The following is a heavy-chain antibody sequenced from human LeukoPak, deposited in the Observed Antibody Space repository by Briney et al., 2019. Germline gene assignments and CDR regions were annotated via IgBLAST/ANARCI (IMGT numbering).Heavy chain of an antibody. J-gene: IGHJ4*02. Sequence: ASVKVSCKASGYTFTSYAMHWVRQAPGQRLEWMGWINAGNGNTKYSQKFQGRVTITRDTSASTAYMELCSLRSEDTAVYYCARVITMVRGGLGYWGQGTLVTVSS. V-gene: IGHV1-3*01. CDR2: INAGNGNT. D-gene: IGHD3-10*01. CDR1: GYTFTSYA. CDR3: ARVITMVRGGLGY.